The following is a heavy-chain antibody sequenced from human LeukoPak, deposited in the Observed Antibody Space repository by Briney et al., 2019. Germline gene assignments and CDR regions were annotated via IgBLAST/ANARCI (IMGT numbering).Heavy chain of an antibody. CDR1: GGSISSNSYY. J-gene: IGHJ4*02. CDR2: VYYSGST. V-gene: IGHV4-39*07. CDR3: ARVTGYMIEDYFDY. D-gene: IGHD3-22*01. Sequence: PSETLSLTCAVSGGSISSNSYYWGWIRQPPGKGLEWIGSVYYSGSTYYDPSLKSRVTISVETSKNQFSLKLSSVTAADTAVYYCARVTGYMIEDYFDYWGQGTLVTVSS.